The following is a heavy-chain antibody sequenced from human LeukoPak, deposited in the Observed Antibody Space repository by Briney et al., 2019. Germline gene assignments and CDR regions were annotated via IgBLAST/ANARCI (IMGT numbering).Heavy chain of an antibody. V-gene: IGHV4-59*01. J-gene: IGHJ6*02. Sequence: SETLSLTCTVSGGSISSYYWSWIRQPPGKGLEWIGYIYYSGSTNYNPSLKSRVTISVDTSKNQFSLKLSSVTAADTAVYYCARTTFARGMDVWAKGPRSPSP. D-gene: IGHD1-1*01. CDR3: ARTTFARGMDV. CDR2: IYYSGST. CDR1: GGSISSYY.